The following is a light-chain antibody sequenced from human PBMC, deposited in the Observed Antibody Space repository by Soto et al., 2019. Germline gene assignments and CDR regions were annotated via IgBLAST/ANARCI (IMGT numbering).Light chain of an antibody. CDR2: AAS. CDR3: QQADSFPQT. J-gene: IGKJ1*01. Sequence: IQLPQSPSTLSASLGDRFTITCRASQVISNYLAWYQQKSGKDPKLLIYAASTLQSGVPSRFSGSGSGTDFTLTISSLQPEDFATYYCQQADSFPQTFGQGTKVDIK. CDR1: QVISNY. V-gene: IGKV1-27*01.